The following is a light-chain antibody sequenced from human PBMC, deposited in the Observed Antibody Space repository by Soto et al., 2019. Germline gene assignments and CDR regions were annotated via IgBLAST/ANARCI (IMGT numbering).Light chain of an antibody. J-gene: IGLJ1*01. CDR3: SSYTSSRTRV. V-gene: IGLV2-14*01. CDR1: CSDVGGYNY. CDR2: DVS. Sequence: QSALTQPASVSGSPGQSITISCTGTCSDVGGYNYVSWYQQHPGKAPKLMIYDVSNRPSGVSNRFSGSKSGNTASLTISGLQAEDEADYYCSSYTSSRTRVFGTGTKLTVL.